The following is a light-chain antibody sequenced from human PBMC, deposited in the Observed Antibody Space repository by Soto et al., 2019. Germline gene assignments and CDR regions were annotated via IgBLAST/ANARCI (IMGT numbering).Light chain of an antibody. CDR3: QQSYSAPPLT. V-gene: IGKV1-39*01. CDR2: GAS. CDR1: QTIDIF. J-gene: IGKJ3*01. Sequence: DIQMTQSQSSRSESVGDRVPLPGRASQTIDIFLSWYHQKPGRAPNLLIYGASTLQNGVPSRFSGSGSGTDFSLTISSLQPEDFGTYYCQQSYSAPPLTFGPGTKVDMK.